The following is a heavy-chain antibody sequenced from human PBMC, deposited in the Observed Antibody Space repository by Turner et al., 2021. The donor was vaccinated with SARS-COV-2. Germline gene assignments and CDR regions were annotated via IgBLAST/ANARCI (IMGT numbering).Heavy chain of an antibody. Sequence: EVQLLESGGGLVQPGGSLRLSCEASGFTFSSYAMSGVRQAPGRGLEWVSAISGSGVSTYYADSVKGRFTISRDNSKNTLYLQMNSLRAEDTAVYYCAKGEGYGSGAFDIWGQGTMVTVSS. CDR1: GFTFSSYA. CDR2: ISGSGVST. D-gene: IGHD3-10*01. CDR3: AKGEGYGSGAFDI. J-gene: IGHJ3*02. V-gene: IGHV3-23*01.